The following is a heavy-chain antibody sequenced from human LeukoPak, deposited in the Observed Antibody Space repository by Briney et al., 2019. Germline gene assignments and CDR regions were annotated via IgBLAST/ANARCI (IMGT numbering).Heavy chain of an antibody. V-gene: IGHV5-51*01. CDR2: FYPGDSDT. CDR1: GYNFSNYW. CDR3: ARPIAAAGTVEAFNI. D-gene: IGHD6-13*01. J-gene: IGHJ3*02. Sequence: GESLEISCKASGYNFSNYWIGWVRQMPGRGLEWMGIFYPGDSDTRYSPSFQGQVTISADKSISTAYLRWSSLKASDTAMYFCARPIAAAGTVEAFNIWGQGTMVTVSS.